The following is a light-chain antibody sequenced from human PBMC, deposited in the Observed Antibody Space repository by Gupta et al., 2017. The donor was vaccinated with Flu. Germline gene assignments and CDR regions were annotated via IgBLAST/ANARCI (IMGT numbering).Light chain of an antibody. CDR3: QHDNSWPRT. Sequence: EIVMTQSPASLSVSPGESATISCRASLSLTTYLSWYQQKAGQAPRLLIYGASTRVSGIPARFRGSGSGTEFTLTITSLQSEDSAVYYCQHDNSWPRTFGQGTKVEIK. V-gene: IGKV3-15*01. CDR2: GAS. J-gene: IGKJ1*01. CDR1: LSLTTY.